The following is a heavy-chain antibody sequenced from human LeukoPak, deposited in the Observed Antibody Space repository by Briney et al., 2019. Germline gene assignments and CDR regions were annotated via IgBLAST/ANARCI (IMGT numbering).Heavy chain of an antibody. CDR3: ARGPIWHRKFDP. CDR1: GGSFSGYY. V-gene: IGHV4-34*01. Sequence: SETLPLTCAVYGGSFSGYYWSWIRQPPGKGLEWIGEINHSGSTNYNPSLKSRVTISVDTSKNQFSLKLSCVTAADTAVYYCARGPIWHRKFDPWGQGTLVTVSS. D-gene: IGHD2-2*02. J-gene: IGHJ5*02. CDR2: INHSGST.